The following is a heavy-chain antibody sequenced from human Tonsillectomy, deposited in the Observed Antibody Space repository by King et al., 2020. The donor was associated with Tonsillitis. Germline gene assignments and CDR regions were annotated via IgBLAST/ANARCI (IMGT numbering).Heavy chain of an antibody. J-gene: IGHJ4*02. CDR2: ISAYNGHT. V-gene: IGHV1-18*01. CDR3: ARPNEPYCSGGSCYTDS. D-gene: IGHD2-15*01. Sequence: VQLVESGAEVKKPGASVKVSCKASGYTFTSYGIIWVRQAPGHGLEWMGWISAYNGHTNYAQKFQGRVTMTTDTSTSTAYMELRSLRSDDTAVYYCARPNEPYCSGGSCYTDSWGQGILVTVSS. CDR1: GYTFTSYG.